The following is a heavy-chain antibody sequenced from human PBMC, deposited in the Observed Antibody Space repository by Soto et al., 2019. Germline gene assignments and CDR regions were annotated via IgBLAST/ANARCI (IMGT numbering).Heavy chain of an antibody. J-gene: IGHJ4*02. CDR1: GFTFSSYW. CDR3: ARSAGYYFDSPDY. D-gene: IGHD3-22*01. Sequence: PGGSLRLSCAASGFTFSSYWMHWVRQAPGKGLVWVAVIKYDGSNTHYADSVKGRFTVSRDNSRNTLYLQMSSLRAEDTAVYYCARSAGYYFDSPDYWGQGTPVTVSS. V-gene: IGHV3-30*03. CDR2: IKYDGSNT.